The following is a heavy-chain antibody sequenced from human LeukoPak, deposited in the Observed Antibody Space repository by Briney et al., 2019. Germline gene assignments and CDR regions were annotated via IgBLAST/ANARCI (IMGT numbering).Heavy chain of an antibody. CDR2: IYYSGST. V-gene: IGHV4-39*01. CDR1: GGSISSSSYY. CDR3: ASTSIVRVDY. J-gene: IGHJ4*02. Sequence: PSETLSLTCTVSGGSISSSSYYWGWIRQPPGKGLEWIGSIYYSGSTYYNPSLKSRVTISVDTSKNQFSLKLSSVTAADTAVYYCASTSIVRVDYWGQGTLVTVSS. D-gene: IGHD1-26*01.